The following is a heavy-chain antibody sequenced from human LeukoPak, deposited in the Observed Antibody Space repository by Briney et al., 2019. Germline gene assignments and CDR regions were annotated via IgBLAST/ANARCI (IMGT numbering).Heavy chain of an antibody. CDR3: ARAGAWSGYYLYWFDP. CDR2: IIPIFGTA. V-gene: IGHV1-69*05. CDR1: GGTFSSYA. J-gene: IGHJ5*02. Sequence: SVKVSCKASGGTFSSYAISWVQQAPGQGLEWMGGIIPIFGTANYAQKFQGRVTITTDESTSTAYMELSSLRSEDTAVYYCARAGAWSGYYLYWFDPWGQGTLVTVSS. D-gene: IGHD3-3*01.